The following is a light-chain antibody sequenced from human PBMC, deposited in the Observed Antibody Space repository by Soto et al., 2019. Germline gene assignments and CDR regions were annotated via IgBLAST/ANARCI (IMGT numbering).Light chain of an antibody. Sequence: IGMTQYPATLSVSPGGRATLSRRASQSVSSYLAWYQKKPGQDPRILIYDVSNRATGIPARFSGSGSGTDFNLTISSLETEDFAIYECQQRNYWQVTVCQGTRREIK. V-gene: IGKV3-11*01. J-gene: IGKJ5*01. CDR1: QSVSSY. CDR3: QQRNYWQVT. CDR2: DVS.